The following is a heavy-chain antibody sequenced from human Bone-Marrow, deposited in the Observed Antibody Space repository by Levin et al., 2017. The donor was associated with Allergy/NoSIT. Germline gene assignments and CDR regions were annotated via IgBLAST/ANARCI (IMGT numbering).Heavy chain of an antibody. J-gene: IGHJ5*02. CDR1: GFKFSYYG. CDR3: ERDDSSMAVTGTVVAS. D-gene: IGHD6-19*01. V-gene: IGHV3-33*01. Sequence: GGSLRLSCAASGFKFSYYGMHWVRQAPGKGLEWVAIIWYDGSKSFYADSVKGRFTISRDNSHNTLYLQMDSLRGEDTAVYYCERDDSSMAVTGTVVASWGQGTLVIVSS. CDR2: IWYDGSKS.